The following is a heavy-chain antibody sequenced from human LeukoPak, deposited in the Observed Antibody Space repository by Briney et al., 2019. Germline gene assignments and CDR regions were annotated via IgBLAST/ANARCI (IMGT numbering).Heavy chain of an antibody. J-gene: IGHJ6*03. Sequence: GGSLRLSCAASGFTVSSNYMSWVRQAPGKELEWVSVIYSGGSTYYADSVKGRFTISRDNSKNTLYLQMNSLRAEDTAVYYCARLYSSDSGNYYYYYMDVWGKGTTVTVSS. CDR3: ARLYSSDSGNYYYYYMDV. CDR1: GFTVSSNY. V-gene: IGHV3-66*02. D-gene: IGHD1-26*01. CDR2: IYSGGST.